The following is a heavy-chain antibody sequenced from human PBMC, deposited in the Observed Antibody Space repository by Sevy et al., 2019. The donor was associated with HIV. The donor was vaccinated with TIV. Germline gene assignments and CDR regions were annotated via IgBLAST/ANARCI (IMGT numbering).Heavy chain of an antibody. V-gene: IGHV1-8*02. D-gene: IGHD3-22*01. CDR1: GYTFTSYD. J-gene: IGHJ5*02. CDR3: TRVRALNYYDTSVSMEYNWFDP. CDR2: MNPNTGNT. Sequence: ASVKVSCKASGYTFTSYDINWVRQATGQGLEWMGWMNPNTGNTGYAQKFQGRVTMTRDTSTSTAYMELRRLRSDATAIYYCTRVRALNYYDTSVSMEYNWFDPWGQGTLVTVSS.